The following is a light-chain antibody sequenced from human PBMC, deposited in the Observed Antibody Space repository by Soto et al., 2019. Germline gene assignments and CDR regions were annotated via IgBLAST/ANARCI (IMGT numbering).Light chain of an antibody. V-gene: IGLV2-23*02. CDR1: SSDVGSYNL. Sequence: QSALTQPASVSGSPGQSITISCTGTSSDVGSYNLVSWYQQHPGKAPKLMIYEVSKRPSGVSNRFSGSKSGNTASLTISGLQAEDEADHYCCSYAGSSTLVVFGGGTKLTVL. J-gene: IGLJ2*01. CDR2: EVS. CDR3: CSYAGSSTLVV.